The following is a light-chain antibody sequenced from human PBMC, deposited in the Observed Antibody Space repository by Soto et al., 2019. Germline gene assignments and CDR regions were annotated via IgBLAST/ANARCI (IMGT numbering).Light chain of an antibody. CDR3: SSYAGSNNWN. J-gene: IGLJ1*01. CDR1: SSDVGSYNY. CDR2: EVS. Sequence: QSALTQPPSASGSPGQSVTISCTGTSSDVGSYNYVSWYQQHPGKAPKLTIYEVSKRPSGVPDRFSGSKSGNTASLTVSGLQAEDEADYYCSSYAGSNNWNFGTGTKLTV. V-gene: IGLV2-8*01.